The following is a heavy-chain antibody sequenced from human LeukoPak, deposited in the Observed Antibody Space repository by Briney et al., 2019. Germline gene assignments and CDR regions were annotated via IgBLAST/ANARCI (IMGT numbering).Heavy chain of an antibody. D-gene: IGHD3-3*01. J-gene: IGHJ3*02. CDR1: GFTFSDYY. V-gene: IGHV3-11*04. Sequence: GGSLRLSCAASGFTFSDYYMSWIRQAPGKGLEWVSYISSSGSSIYYADSVKGRFTISRDNDKNSLYLQMNSLRAEDTAVYYCARVPDYDFWSGYPDAFDIWGQGTMVTVSS. CDR2: ISSSGSSI. CDR3: ARVPDYDFWSGYPDAFDI.